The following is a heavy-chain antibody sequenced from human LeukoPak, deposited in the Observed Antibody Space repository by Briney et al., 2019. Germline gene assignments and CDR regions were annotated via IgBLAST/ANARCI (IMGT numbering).Heavy chain of an antibody. J-gene: IGHJ3*02. Sequence: ASVKVSCRASGYTFTAYYIHWVRQAPGQGLEWMGWINPNSGDTTLLQRFQGRVTMTRDTPIITAYMELSSLTSDDPGMYYCARGPTLGLDIWGQGTMVTVSS. CDR2: INPNSGDT. CDR1: GYTFTAYY. CDR3: ARGPTLGLDI. V-gene: IGHV1-2*02.